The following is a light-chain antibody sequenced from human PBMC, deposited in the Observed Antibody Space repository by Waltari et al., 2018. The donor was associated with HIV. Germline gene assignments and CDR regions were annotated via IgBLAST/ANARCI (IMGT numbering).Light chain of an antibody. Sequence: SYVLTQPHSVSVAPGQTARITCGGNKIGSNSAPRYLKKPGPAPVLVVYDDSDRPSGIPERFPGSNSGNTPTLTISRVDAGDEADYYCQVWDSTTDHFYVFGTGTKVTVL. CDR3: QVWDSTTDHFYV. J-gene: IGLJ1*01. V-gene: IGLV3-21*02. CDR2: DDS. CDR1: KIGSNS.